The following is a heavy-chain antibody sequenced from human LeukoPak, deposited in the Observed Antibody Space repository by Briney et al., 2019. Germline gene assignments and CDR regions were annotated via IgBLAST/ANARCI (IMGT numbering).Heavy chain of an antibody. Sequence: PSETLSLTCTVSGGSISSSSYYWGWLRQPPGKGLEWIGSVYYSASTYYNPSLKSRVTISVDTSKNQFSLKLSSVTAADTAVYYCARQHPYGSSWYLFDYWGQGTLVTVSS. CDR1: GGSISSSSYY. V-gene: IGHV4-39*01. D-gene: IGHD6-13*01. J-gene: IGHJ4*02. CDR3: ARQHPYGSSWYLFDY. CDR2: VYYSAST.